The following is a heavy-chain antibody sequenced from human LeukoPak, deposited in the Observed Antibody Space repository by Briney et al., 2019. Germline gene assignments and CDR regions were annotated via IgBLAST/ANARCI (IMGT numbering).Heavy chain of an antibody. CDR2: FYYSGNT. CDR3: AKCGDGYKLDS. CDR1: GGSISSGSYQ. D-gene: IGHD5-24*01. Sequence: SETLSLTCTVSGGSISSGSYQWGWIRQPPGKGLEWIGSFYYSGNTYYNPSLKSRVTVSVDTSKNLFSLNLSSVTAADTAVYYCAKCGDGYKLDSWGQGTLVTVSS. J-gene: IGHJ4*02. V-gene: IGHV4-39*07.